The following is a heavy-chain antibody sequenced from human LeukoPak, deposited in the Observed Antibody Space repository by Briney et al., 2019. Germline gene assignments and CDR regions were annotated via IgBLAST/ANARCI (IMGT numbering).Heavy chain of an antibody. J-gene: IGHJ4*02. CDR2: ISSSGSTI. CDR1: GFTFSSYE. CDR3: AREYGAFDY. Sequence: GGSLRLSCAASGFTFSSYEMNWVRQAPGKGLEWVSYISSSGSTIYYADSVKGRFTISSDNAKNSLYPQMNSLRAEDTAVYYCAREYGAFDYWGQGTLVTVSS. V-gene: IGHV3-48*03. D-gene: IGHD1-26*01.